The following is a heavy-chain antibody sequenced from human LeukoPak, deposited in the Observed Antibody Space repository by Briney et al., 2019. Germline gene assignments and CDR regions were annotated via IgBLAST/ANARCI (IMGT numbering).Heavy chain of an antibody. Sequence: PSETLSLTCTVSGGSISSYYWSWIRQPPGKGLEWIGYIYTSGSTNYYPSLKRRRAISVDTSSKEFSLKLSSVTSADTAVYYCARQRSTHVISPRSYYYYYMDVWGKGTTVTVSS. J-gene: IGHJ6*03. V-gene: IGHV4-4*09. CDR3: ARQRSTHVISPRSYYYYYMDV. CDR2: IYTSGST. D-gene: IGHD2-21*01. CDR1: GGSISSYY.